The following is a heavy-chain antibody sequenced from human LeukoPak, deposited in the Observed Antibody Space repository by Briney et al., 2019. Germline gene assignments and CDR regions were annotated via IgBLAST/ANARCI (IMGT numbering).Heavy chain of an antibody. V-gene: IGHV1-18*01. J-gene: IGHJ3*02. CDR1: GYTFSNYG. CDR3: TRETTGDAFDI. D-gene: IGHD4-17*01. Sequence: ASVKVSCKASGYTFSNYGITWVRQAPGQGLEWMGWISTYNGHTNYAQKLQGRVTMTTDTSTSISYMELRSLRSDDTAVYYCTRETTGDAFDIWAKGQWSPSLQ. CDR2: ISTYNGHT.